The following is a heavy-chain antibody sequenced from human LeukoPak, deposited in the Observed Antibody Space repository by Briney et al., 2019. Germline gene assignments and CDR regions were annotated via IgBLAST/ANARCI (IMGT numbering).Heavy chain of an antibody. CDR2: IYYSGST. CDR3: ARRRKVPAPRAGDAFDI. D-gene: IGHD2-21*02. Sequence: PSETLSLTCTVSGFSISSGYYWGWIRQPPGKGLEWIGYIYYSGSTNYSPSLKSRVTISVDTSKNQFSLKLSSVTAADTAIYYCARRRKVPAPRAGDAFDIWGQGTMVTVSS. V-gene: IGHV4-38-2*02. J-gene: IGHJ3*02. CDR1: GFSISSGYY.